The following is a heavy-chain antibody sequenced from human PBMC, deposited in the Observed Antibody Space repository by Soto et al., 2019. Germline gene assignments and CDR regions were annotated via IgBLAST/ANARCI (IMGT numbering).Heavy chain of an antibody. V-gene: IGHV1-69*02. CDR1: GGTFSTYT. J-gene: IGHJ2*01. CDR2: IIPIIGII. Sequence: SVKVSCKASGGTFSTYTITWVRQAPGQGLEWMGRIIPIIGIINYAQKFQGRVTMTRDTSMSTAYMELSSLRSEDTAVYYCARAPSWWYFDLWGRGTLVTVSS. CDR3: ARAPSWWYFDL.